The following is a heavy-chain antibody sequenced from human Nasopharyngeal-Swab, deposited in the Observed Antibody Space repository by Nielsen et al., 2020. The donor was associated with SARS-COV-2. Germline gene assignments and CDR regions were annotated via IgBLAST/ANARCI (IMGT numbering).Heavy chain of an antibody. V-gene: IGHV3-7*01. CDR1: GFSFRSYL. CDR3: ARGTGVYCSGGSCYPGAFDY. Sequence: GESLKISCTASGFSFRSYLMSWVRQTPGKGLEWVANINQGGSERDYVDSVKGRFTISRGNAENSLYLQMNSLRAEETAVYYCARGTGVYCSGGSCYPGAFDYWGQGTLVTVSS. J-gene: IGHJ4*02. D-gene: IGHD2-15*01. CDR2: INQGGSER.